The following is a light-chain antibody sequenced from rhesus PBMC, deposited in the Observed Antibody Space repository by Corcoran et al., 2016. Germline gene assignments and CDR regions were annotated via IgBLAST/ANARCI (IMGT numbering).Light chain of an antibody. CDR1: QGISSY. V-gene: IGKV1-25*01. CDR3: QQHNSYPLT. J-gene: IGKJ4*01. Sequence: DIQMTQSPSSLSASAGDTVTITCRASQGISSYLAWYQQKPGKAPKLLIYKASTLQSGVPSRFSGSGSGTDFTLPISSLQLEDFATYYCQQHNSYPLTFGGGTKVEIK. CDR2: KAS.